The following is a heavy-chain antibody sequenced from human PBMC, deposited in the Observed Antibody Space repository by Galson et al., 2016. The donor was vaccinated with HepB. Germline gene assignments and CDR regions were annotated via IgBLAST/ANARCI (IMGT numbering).Heavy chain of an antibody. D-gene: IGHD3-16*01. Sequence: SLRLSCAASGFTFRDFYKPWVRRAPGKSLEWVSYISHSSAFTDYADSAKGRFLISRDNVKNTLFLQMNTLRTEEPALYSCAMCRAPKTLYTFDFWGQGTMVTVSS. CDR3: AMCRAPKTLYTFDF. CDR2: ISHSSAFT. J-gene: IGHJ4*02. CDR1: GFTFRDFY. V-gene: IGHV3-11*06.